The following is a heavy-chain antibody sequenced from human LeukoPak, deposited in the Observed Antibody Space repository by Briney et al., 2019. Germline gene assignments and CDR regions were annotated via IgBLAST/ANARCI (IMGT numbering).Heavy chain of an antibody. Sequence: GGSLRLSCAASGFTFSSYWMHWVRQAPGKGLVWVSRINSDGSSTSYADSVKGRFTISRDNAKNTLYLQMNSLRAEDTAVYYCARSDSSGWYDGIWAFDIWGQGTMVTVSS. CDR3: ARSDSSGWYDGIWAFDI. CDR2: INSDGSST. J-gene: IGHJ3*02. V-gene: IGHV3-74*01. CDR1: GFTFSSYW. D-gene: IGHD6-19*01.